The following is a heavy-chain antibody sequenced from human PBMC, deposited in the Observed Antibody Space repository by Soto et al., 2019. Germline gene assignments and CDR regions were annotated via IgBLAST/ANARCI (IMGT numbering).Heavy chain of an antibody. Sequence: EVQLLESGGGLVQPGGSLRLSCTASGFTFTNYAMTWVRQAPGKGLEWVSTITGNGGGTYYADSVKGRFTISRDHSKNALYLQMPNLRADDTAVYYCAKEMVASTVADFFDSWGQGTLVTVSS. J-gene: IGHJ4*02. D-gene: IGHD6-19*01. V-gene: IGHV3-23*01. CDR1: GFTFTNYA. CDR2: ITGNGGGT. CDR3: AKEMVASTVADFFDS.